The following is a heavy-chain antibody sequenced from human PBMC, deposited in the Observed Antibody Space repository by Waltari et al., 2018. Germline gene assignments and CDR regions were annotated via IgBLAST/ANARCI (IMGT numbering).Heavy chain of an antibody. V-gene: IGHV3-23*04. D-gene: IGHD2-15*01. CDR3: AKEFRPRYCSGGSCYPQGYFDY. Sequence: EVQLVESGGGLVQPGGSLRLSCAASGFTFSSYAMSWVRQAPGEGLEGVSAISGSGGSTYYADSVKGRFTISRDNSKNTLYLQMNSLRAEDTAVYYCAKEFRPRYCSGGSCYPQGYFDYWGQGTLVTVSS. CDR2: ISGSGGST. J-gene: IGHJ4*02. CDR1: GFTFSSYA.